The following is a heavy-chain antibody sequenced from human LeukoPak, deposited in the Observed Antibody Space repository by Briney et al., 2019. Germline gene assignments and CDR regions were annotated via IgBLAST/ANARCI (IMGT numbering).Heavy chain of an antibody. CDR2: IYRDGGNT. D-gene: IGHD3-10*01. J-gene: IGHJ4*02. Sequence: GRSLRLSCAASGFTSGIYWMHWVRQAPGKGLVWVSHIYRDGGNTAYADYVMGRFTISGDNAKNTVYLQMNSLRAEATAVYYCARSLGGGGDYWGQGTLVTVSS. CDR3: ARSLGGGGDY. V-gene: IGHV3-74*01. CDR1: GFTSGIYW.